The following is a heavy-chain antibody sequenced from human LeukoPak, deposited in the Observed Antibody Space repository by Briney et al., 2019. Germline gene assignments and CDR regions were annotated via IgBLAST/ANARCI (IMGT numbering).Heavy chain of an antibody. J-gene: IGHJ4*02. CDR3: AKAGDYDVLTGYPAYFDY. CDR2: ISWSSGSI. D-gene: IGHD3-9*01. Sequence: PGRSLRLSCAASGFTFDDYAMHWVRQAPGKGLEWVSGISWSSGSIGYADSVKGRFTISRDNAKNSLHLQMNSLRAEDTALYYCAKAGDYDVLTGYPAYFDYWGQGTLVTVSS. V-gene: IGHV3-9*01. CDR1: GFTFDDYA.